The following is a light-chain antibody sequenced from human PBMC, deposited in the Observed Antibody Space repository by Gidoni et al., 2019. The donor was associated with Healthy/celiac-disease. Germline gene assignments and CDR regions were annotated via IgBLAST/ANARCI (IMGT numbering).Light chain of an antibody. J-gene: IGKJ3*01. Sequence: DIQLNQSPSSLSASVGDSDTITCRASHSISSYLKWYQQKPGKAPKLLIYAASSLQSGVPSRFSGSGSGTYFTLTISSLQPEDFATYYCQQSYRTCFTFGPGTKVDIK. CDR3: QQSYRTCFT. CDR2: AAS. CDR1: HSISSY. V-gene: IGKV1-39*01.